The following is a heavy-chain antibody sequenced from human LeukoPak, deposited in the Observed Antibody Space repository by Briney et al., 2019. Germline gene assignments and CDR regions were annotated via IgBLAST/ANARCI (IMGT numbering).Heavy chain of an antibody. CDR3: ATDNYGWGSHDS. V-gene: IGHV3-7*01. Sequence: GGSLRLSGAASEFTLSPYWMTWVRQAPGKGLEWVANIKQDGSAQHYVDSVKGRFTISRDNAKNSLYLQMNSLRVEDTAVYYCATDNYGWGSHDSWGQGTLVTVSS. J-gene: IGHJ5*01. CDR1: EFTLSPYW. D-gene: IGHD3-10*01. CDR2: IKQDGSAQ.